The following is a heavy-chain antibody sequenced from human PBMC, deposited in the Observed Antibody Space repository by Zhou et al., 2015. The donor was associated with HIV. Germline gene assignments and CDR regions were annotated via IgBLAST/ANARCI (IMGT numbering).Heavy chain of an antibody. Sequence: QVQLVQSGAEVKKPGSSVKVSCKASGGTFSSYAISWVRQAPGQGLEWMGGIIPIFGTANYAQKFRGRVTITADESTSTAYMELRSLRSEDTAVYYCARARYYFDSSGYPNWFDPWGQGTLVTVSS. D-gene: IGHD3-22*01. CDR1: GGTFSSYA. V-gene: IGHV1-69*01. CDR2: IIPIFGTA. CDR3: ARARYYFDSSGYPNWFDP. J-gene: IGHJ5*02.